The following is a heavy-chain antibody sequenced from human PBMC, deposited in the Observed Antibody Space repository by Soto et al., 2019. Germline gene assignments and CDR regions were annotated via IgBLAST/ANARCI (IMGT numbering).Heavy chain of an antibody. D-gene: IGHD6-19*01. CDR3: ARTGYSRGWGHAAFDI. Sequence: QVQLVESGGGVVQPGRSLRLSCAASGFTFTTFTMHWVRQAPGKGLEWVAVVSYDGSNKYYADSVEGRFTIYRANSKNTLYLQMNSLRTEDTAVYYCARTGYSRGWGHAAFDIWGQGTMVTVSS. CDR2: VSYDGSNK. J-gene: IGHJ3*02. CDR1: GFTFTTFT. V-gene: IGHV3-30-3*01.